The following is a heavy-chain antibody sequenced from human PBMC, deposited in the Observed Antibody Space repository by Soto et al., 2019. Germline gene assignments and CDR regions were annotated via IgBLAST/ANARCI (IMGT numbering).Heavy chain of an antibody. V-gene: IGHV2-26*01. Sequence: HVTLKESGPVLVKPTETLTLTCTVSGFSLSNGKVGVSWIRQPPGKALEWLAHIFSNDEKSYRTSLKSRLTISEDTSKSQVVHTMTNVDPVDTATYYCARILFGRSVAGGYFYMDVWAKGPRSPSP. CDR3: ARILFGRSVAGGYFYMDV. CDR1: GFSLSNGKVG. D-gene: IGHD6-19*01. J-gene: IGHJ6*03. CDR2: IFSNDEK.